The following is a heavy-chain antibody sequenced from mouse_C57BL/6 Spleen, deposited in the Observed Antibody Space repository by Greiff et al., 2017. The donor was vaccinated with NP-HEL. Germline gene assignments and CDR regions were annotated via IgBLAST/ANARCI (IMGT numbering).Heavy chain of an antibody. V-gene: IGHV1-53*01. CDR1: GYTFTSYW. Sequence: QVQLQQPGTELVKPGASVKLSCKASGYTFTSYWMHWVKQRPGQGLEWIGNINPSNGGTNYNEKFKSKATQTVDKSSSTAYMQLSSLTSEDSAVYYCARDGSSLYYFDYWGQGTTLTVSS. CDR2: INPSNGGT. CDR3: ARDGSSLYYFDY. D-gene: IGHD1-1*01. J-gene: IGHJ2*01.